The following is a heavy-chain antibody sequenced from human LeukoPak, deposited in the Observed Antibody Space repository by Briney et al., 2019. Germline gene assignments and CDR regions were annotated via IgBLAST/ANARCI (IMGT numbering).Heavy chain of an antibody. Sequence: GGSLRLSCAASGFTFSSYSMNWVRQAPGKGLEWVSSISSSSSSYIYYADSVKGRFTISRDNAKNSLYLQMNSLRAEDTALYYCARLGTRYCTSTSCHSQFDFWGQGTLVTVSS. D-gene: IGHD2-2*01. J-gene: IGHJ4*02. CDR3: ARLGTRYCTSTSCHSQFDF. CDR2: ISSSSSSYI. V-gene: IGHV3-21*04. CDR1: GFTFSSYS.